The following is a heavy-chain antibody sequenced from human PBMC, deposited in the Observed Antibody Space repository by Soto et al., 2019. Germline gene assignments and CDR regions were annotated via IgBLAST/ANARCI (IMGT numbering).Heavy chain of an antibody. J-gene: IGHJ6*02. CDR3: VRRSSSPLWDYGMDV. CDR2: IWNDGSNK. D-gene: IGHD6-6*01. V-gene: IGHV3-33*01. Sequence: GGSLRLSCATSGFTFSSFGMHWVRQAPGKGLDWVAVIWNDGSNKYYAESVKGRFTISRDNSKSTLYLQMNSLRAEDTAVYYCVRRSSSPLWDYGMDVWGQGATVTVSS. CDR1: GFTFSSFG.